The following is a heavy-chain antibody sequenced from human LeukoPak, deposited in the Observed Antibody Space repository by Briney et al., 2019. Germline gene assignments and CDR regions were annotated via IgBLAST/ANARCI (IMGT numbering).Heavy chain of an antibody. D-gene: IGHD4-17*01. J-gene: IGHJ4*02. V-gene: IGHV4-31*03. CDR1: GGSISSGGYY. CDR2: IYYSGST. Sequence: SQTLSLTCTVFGGSISSGGYYWSWIRQHPGKGLEWIGYIYYSGSTYYNPSLKSRVTISVDTSKNQFSLKLSSVTAADTAVYYCARAGTTVMYFDYWGQGTLVTVSS. CDR3: ARAGTTVMYFDY.